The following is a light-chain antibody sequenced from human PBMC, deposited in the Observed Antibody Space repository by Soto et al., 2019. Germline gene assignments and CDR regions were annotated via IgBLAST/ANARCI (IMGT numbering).Light chain of an antibody. J-gene: IGKJ1*01. CDR3: MEGTPS. CDR1: XXLIYSNGKTY. CDR2: QVS. V-gene: IGKV2-30*01. Sequence: VLLTQSPLTLPVTLVQPAXIXXXXXXXLIYSNGKTYLNWYQQRPGQVPRRIIYQVSNRDSGVPDRFSGSGSGSGTDFTLKISRVEAEDVGVYYCMEGTPSFGQGTKV.